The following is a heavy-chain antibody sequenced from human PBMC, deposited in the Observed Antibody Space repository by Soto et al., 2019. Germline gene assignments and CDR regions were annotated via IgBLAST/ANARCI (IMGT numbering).Heavy chain of an antibody. Sequence: ASVKVSCKASGYTFTSYGISWVRQAPGQGLEWMGWISAYNGNTNYAQKLQGRVTMTTDTSTSTAYMELRSLRSDDTAVYYCARGLVVAATVYYFDYWGQGTLVTVSS. CDR3: ARGLVVAATVYYFDY. D-gene: IGHD2-15*01. J-gene: IGHJ4*02. CDR1: GYTFTSYG. V-gene: IGHV1-18*01. CDR2: ISAYNGNT.